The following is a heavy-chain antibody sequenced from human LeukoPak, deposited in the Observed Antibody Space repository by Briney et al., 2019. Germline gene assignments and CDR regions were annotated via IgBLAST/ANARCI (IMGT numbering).Heavy chain of an antibody. CDR1: GFSFSFYM. V-gene: IGHV3-7*01. CDR2: IKQDGSET. CDR3: ARDLKGFDY. J-gene: IGHJ4*02. Sequence: GGSLRLSCAASGFSFSFYMMGWVRQAPGKGLEWVVDIKQDGSETFYVDSVKGRFVISRDNAENSLYLQMNSLRADDTAVYYCARDLKGFDYWGQGALVTVSS.